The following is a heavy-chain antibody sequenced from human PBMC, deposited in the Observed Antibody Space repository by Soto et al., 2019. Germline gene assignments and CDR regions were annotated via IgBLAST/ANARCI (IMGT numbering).Heavy chain of an antibody. CDR2: ISYDGSNE. V-gene: IGHV3-30*18. CDR3: AKDKRAVTTFSYYYGMDV. J-gene: IGHJ6*02. D-gene: IGHD4-17*01. CDR1: GFTFSSYG. Sequence: QVQLVESGGGVVQPGRSLRLSCAASGFTFSSYGMHWVRQAPGKGLEWVAVISYDGSNEYYADSVKGRFTISRDNSKNTLYLKMNSLRAEDTAVYYCAKDKRAVTTFSYYYGMDVWGQGTTVTVSS.